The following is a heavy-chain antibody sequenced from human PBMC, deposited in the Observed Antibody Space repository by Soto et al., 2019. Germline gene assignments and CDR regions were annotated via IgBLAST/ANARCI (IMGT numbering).Heavy chain of an antibody. CDR3: ARELYSSVRFDP. CDR1: GYTFTSYD. D-gene: IGHD6-25*01. CDR2: MNPNSGNT. Sequence: ASVKVSCMASGYTFTSYDINWVRQATGQGLEWMGWMNPNSGNTGYAQKFQGRVTMTRNTSISTAYMELSSVRSEETAVYYCARELYSSVRFDPWGQGTLVTVS. J-gene: IGHJ5*02. V-gene: IGHV1-8*01.